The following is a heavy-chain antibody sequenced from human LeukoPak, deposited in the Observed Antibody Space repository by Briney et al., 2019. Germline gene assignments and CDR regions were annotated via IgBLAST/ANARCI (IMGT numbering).Heavy chain of an antibody. CDR2: IYYSGST. CDR1: GGSISSYY. CDR3: ARHQPFDP. J-gene: IGHJ5*02. V-gene: IGHV4-59*01. Sequence: SETLSLTCTVSGGSISSYYWSWIRQPPGKGLEWIGYIYYSGSTNYNPSLKSRVTISVDTSKNQFSLKLSSVTAADTAVYYCARHQPFDPWGQGTLVSVSS.